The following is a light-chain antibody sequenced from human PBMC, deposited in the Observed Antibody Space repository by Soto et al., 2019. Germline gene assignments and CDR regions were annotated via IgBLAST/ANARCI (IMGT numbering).Light chain of an antibody. CDR3: QQRSNWLT. CDR1: QSVSSSY. V-gene: IGKV3D-20*02. J-gene: IGKJ4*01. Sequence: EIVLTQSPVTLSLSPGERATLSCRASQSVSSSYLAWYQQKPGQAPRLLIYGASSRATGIPDRFSGSGSGTDFTLTISSLEPEDFAVYYCQQRSNWLTFGGGTKV. CDR2: GAS.